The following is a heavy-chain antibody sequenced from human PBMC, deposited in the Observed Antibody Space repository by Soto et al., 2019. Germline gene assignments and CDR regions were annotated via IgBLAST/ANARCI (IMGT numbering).Heavy chain of an antibody. CDR1: GGSLRGYS. CDR3: RRDKTPMSPHYFYYGMDV. CDR2: VYSGGGT. Sequence: SETLSLTCTVSGGSLRGYSWSWIRQSPGKGLEWIGYVYSGGGTNYSPSFMGRDTISVDTTDNQFSLKLNSVTAADTAVNYYRRDKTPMSPHYFYYGMDVWGQGTTVTVSS. D-gene: IGHD3-9*01. V-gene: IGHV4-59*01. J-gene: IGHJ6*02.